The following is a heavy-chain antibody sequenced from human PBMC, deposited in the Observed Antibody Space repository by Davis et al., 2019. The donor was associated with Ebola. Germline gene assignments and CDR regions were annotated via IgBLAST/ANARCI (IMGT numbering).Heavy chain of an antibody. D-gene: IGHD3-16*01. CDR2: IRQEGSET. Sequence: GESLKISCAASGFTFSSYWMTWVRQAPGKGLEWVASIRQEGSETHYVDSVKGRFTISRDNAKNVMYLQLNGLRGEDTAVYYCASLHASGYVSDYWGQGTLVTVSS. J-gene: IGHJ4*02. CDR3: ASLHASGYVSDY. CDR1: GFTFSSYW. V-gene: IGHV3-7*01.